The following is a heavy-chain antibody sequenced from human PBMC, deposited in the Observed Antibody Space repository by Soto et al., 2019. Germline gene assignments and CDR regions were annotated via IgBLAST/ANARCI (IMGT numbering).Heavy chain of an antibody. CDR2: INAGNGNT. CDR3: ARAQYSGYDTYYYYMDV. Sequence: ASVNVSCKASGYTFTSYAMHWVRQAPGQRLEWMGWINAGNGNTKYSQKFQGRVTITRDTSASTAYMELSSLRSEDTAVYYCARAQYSGYDTYYYYMDVWGKGTTVTVAS. J-gene: IGHJ6*03. V-gene: IGHV1-3*01. CDR1: GYTFTSYA. D-gene: IGHD5-12*01.